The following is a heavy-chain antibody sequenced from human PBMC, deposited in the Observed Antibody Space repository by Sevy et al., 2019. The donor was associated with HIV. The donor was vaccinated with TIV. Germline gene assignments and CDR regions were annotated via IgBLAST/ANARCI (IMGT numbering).Heavy chain of an antibody. CDR3: AREGCTKPHDY. Sequence: GGSLRLSCAASGFTFNKYSMSWVRQPLGKGLEWVSTLFFGCGEINYADSVKGRFSISRDNSKSSVYLQMNNLRPEDTAVYYCAREGCTKPHDYWGQGTLVTVSS. CDR1: GFTFNKYS. J-gene: IGHJ4*02. D-gene: IGHD2-8*01. CDR2: LFFGCGEI. V-gene: IGHV3-23*01.